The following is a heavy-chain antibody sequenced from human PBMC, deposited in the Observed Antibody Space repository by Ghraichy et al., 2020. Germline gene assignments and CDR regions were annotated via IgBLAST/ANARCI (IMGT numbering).Heavy chain of an antibody. Sequence: SETLSLTCSASGDSVSNRKFYWAWIRQAPGKGLEWIGSTSCRGATYYNPSLESRAIISVDTSKNTFSLKMNYVTATDTAVYYCARRLAAAGGGNEYFQDWGQGALVIVSS. CDR1: GDSVSNRKFY. CDR2: TSCRGAT. V-gene: IGHV4-39*02. CDR3: ARRLAAAGGGNEYFQD. J-gene: IGHJ1*01. D-gene: IGHD6-13*01.